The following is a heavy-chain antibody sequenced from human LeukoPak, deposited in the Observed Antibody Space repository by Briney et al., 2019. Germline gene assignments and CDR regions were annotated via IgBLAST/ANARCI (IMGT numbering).Heavy chain of an antibody. V-gene: IGHV1-69*13. CDR1: GGTFSSYA. J-gene: IGHJ4*02. D-gene: IGHD2-15*01. CDR3: ARGPGYCSGGSCYPWGYFDY. CDR2: IIPIFGTA. Sequence: ASVKVSCKASGGTFSSYAISWVRQAPGQGLEWMGVIIPIFGTANYAQKFQGRVTITADESTSTAYMELSSLRSEDTAVYYCARGPGYCSGGSCYPWGYFDYWGQGTLVTVSS.